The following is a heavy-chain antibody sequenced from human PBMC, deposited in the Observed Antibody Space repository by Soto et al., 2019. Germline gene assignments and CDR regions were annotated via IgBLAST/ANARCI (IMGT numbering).Heavy chain of an antibody. CDR1: GYIFTING. Sequence: QVQLVQSGAEVKMPGASVKVSCQASGYIFTINGISWVRQAPGQGLEWLGWISANSGNTNYAQNVQERVILTTNTSTATAYMELRSLRSDDTAVYYCARDRNHGLDNWGQGTLVTVSS. CDR2: ISANSGNT. V-gene: IGHV1-18*01. D-gene: IGHD4-17*01. J-gene: IGHJ4*02. CDR3: ARDRNHGLDN.